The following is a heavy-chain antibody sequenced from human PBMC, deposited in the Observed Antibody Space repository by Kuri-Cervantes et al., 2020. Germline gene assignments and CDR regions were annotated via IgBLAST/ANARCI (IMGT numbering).Heavy chain of an antibody. D-gene: IGHD2-2*01. CDR1: GGSISISSYS. V-gene: IGHV4-39*01. Sequence: SETLSLTCTVSGGSISISSYSWGWIRQPPGKGLEWIGSIYYSGSTYYNPSLKSRVTISVDTSKNQFSRKLSSVTAADTAVYYCARRPIVVVPAAYMDYGMDVWGQGTTVTVSS. CDR3: ARRPIVVVPAAYMDYGMDV. CDR2: IYYSGST. J-gene: IGHJ6*02.